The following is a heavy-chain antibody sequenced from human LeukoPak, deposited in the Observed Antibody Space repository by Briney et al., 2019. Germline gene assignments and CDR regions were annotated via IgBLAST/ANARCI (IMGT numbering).Heavy chain of an antibody. J-gene: IGHJ4*02. CDR1: GYTFIICG. V-gene: IGHV1-18*01. CDR2: IGAYNDNT. D-gene: IGHD6-13*01. Sequence: ASVKVSFKASGYTFIICGSCWGRQPPGQGLEWMGWIGAYNDNTNYAQKFQGRVTMTTDTSTSTAYMELRSLRSDDTAVYYCARDSVAAGTPDYWGQGTLVAVSS. CDR3: ARDSVAAGTPDY.